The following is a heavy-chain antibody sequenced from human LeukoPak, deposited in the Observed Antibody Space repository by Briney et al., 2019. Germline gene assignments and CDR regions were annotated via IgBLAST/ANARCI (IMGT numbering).Heavy chain of an antibody. D-gene: IGHD4/OR15-4a*01. J-gene: IGHJ4*02. CDR1: GFTFGDYS. CDR2: ISGGGTTK. CDR3: ARDGAEDYGIDY. Sequence: GGSLRLSCAASGFTFGDYSMHWVRQAPGKGLEWISYISGGGTTKYYADSVKGRFTISRDNGKNSLYLQMNSLTVEDTGVYYCARDGAEDYGIDYWGRGTLVTVSS. V-gene: IGHV3-11*04.